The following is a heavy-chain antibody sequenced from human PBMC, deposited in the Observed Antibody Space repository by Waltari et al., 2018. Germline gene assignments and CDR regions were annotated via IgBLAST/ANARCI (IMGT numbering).Heavy chain of an antibody. CDR3: AHSRYIRGWPNWFDP. CDR2: VHWDGDK. D-gene: IGHD6-19*01. V-gene: IGHV2-5*02. Sequence: QITLKESGPSMVKATETLTLPCTFSGFSLTATGAAVAWSRQPPGKALEWLGIVHWDGDKRYSPSLRDRVTFTMDTSKNEVILTLTNIVPGDAGTYFCAHSRYIRGWPNWFDPWGQGTPVTVSA. CDR1: GFSLTATGAA. J-gene: IGHJ5*02.